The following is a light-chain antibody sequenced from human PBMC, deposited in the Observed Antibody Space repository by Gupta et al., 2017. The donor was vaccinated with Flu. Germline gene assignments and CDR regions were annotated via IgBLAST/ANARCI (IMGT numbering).Light chain of an antibody. Sequence: TARIDCSGDGLAKQYVYWYSQKPGQVPRLLIGKDTERPSKHSERFSGSSSGKTGTLTISGVPAEDAANYFCQSGGASDRDSSVLFGGGTKLTV. V-gene: IGLV3-25*03. CDR2: KDT. CDR3: QSGGASDRDSSVL. J-gene: IGLJ2*01. CDR1: GLAKQY.